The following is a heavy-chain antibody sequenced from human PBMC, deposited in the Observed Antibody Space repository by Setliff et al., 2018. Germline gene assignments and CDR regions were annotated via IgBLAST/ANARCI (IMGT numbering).Heavy chain of an antibody. D-gene: IGHD3-3*01. CDR1: GFTFSSYA. V-gene: IGHV3-23*01. CDR3: AKDLASWSPDR. Sequence: PGGSLRLSCAASGFTFSSYAMSWVRQAPGKGLEWVALISATGGATYYADSVKGRFTIFRDNSKNSLYLQMNDLRAEDTAVYYCAKDLASWSPDRWGLGTLVTVSS. CDR2: ISATGGAT. J-gene: IGHJ4*02.